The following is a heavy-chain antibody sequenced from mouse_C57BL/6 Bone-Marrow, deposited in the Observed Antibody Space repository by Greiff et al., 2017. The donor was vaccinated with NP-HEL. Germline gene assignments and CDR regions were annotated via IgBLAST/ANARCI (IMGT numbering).Heavy chain of an antibody. CDR1: GYTFPSYW. CDR3: ARYRASTGTRAMDY. CDR2: INPSSGYT. D-gene: IGHD4-1*02. V-gene: IGHV1-7*01. Sequence: QVQLQQSGAELAKPGASVKLSCKASGYTFPSYWMPWVQRRPGQGLEWIGYINPSSGYTKYNQKFKDKTTLTAYKSSSTAYMQLSSLTYEDSAVYYCARYRASTGTRAMDYWGQGTSVTVSS. J-gene: IGHJ4*01.